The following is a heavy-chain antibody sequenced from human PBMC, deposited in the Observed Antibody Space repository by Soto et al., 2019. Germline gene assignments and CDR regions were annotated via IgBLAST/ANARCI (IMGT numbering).Heavy chain of an antibody. V-gene: IGHV1-2*02. CDR2: INPNSGGT. Sequence: SEEVSFKVSSYTFPCYYMHWVRQAPGQGLEWMGWINPNSGGTNYAQKFQGRVTMTRDTSISTAYMELSRLRSDDTAVYYCARGAASYESNSFAGGMELWGQATTVIVSS. CDR3: ARGAASYESNSFAGGMEL. J-gene: IGHJ6*01. D-gene: IGHD6-6*01. CDR1: SYTFPCYY.